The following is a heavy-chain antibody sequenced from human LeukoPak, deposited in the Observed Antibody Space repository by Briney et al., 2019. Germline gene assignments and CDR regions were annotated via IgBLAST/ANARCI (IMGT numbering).Heavy chain of an antibody. V-gene: IGHV3-23*01. CDR2: ISDTGANT. Sequence: GGSLRLSCAASVFDFSNYPMSWVRQAPGKGLEWVSAISDTGANTNYADSVKGRFTISRDNSKNTVSLQMSSLRTEDTAIYYCAKCSIYFGSGTYFDAWAQGTLVTVSS. CDR3: AKCSIYFGSGTYFDA. J-gene: IGHJ4*02. CDR1: VFDFSNYP. D-gene: IGHD3-10*01.